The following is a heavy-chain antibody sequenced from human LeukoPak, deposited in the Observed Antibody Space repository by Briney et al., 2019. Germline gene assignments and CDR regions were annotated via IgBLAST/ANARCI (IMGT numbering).Heavy chain of an antibody. CDR3: SRSTTKHYVNWFDP. D-gene: IGHD2/OR15-2a*01. Sequence: GASETLSFTASGYTCTSYGISWGRQRPGQGHEWMGWISANNGNTTNDKKLHGRVTMTTDTSTSTAYMELRSLISDDTPVDDCSRSTTKHYVNWFDPWGQGTLVTVSS. V-gene: IGHV1-18*01. CDR2: ISANNGNT. J-gene: IGHJ5*02. CDR1: GYTCTSYG.